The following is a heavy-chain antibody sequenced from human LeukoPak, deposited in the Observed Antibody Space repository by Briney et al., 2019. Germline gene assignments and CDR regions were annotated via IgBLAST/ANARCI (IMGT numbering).Heavy chain of an antibody. CDR1: GGSISSSNW. J-gene: IGHJ4*02. V-gene: IGHV4-4*02. D-gene: IGHD3-22*01. CDR2: IYHSGST. CDR3: ARRGRAPTYYYDSSGYHPFDY. Sequence: SETLSLTCAVSGGSISSSNWWSWVRQPPGKGLEWIGEIYHSGSTNYNPSLKSRVTISVDKSKNQFSLKLSSVTAADTAVYYCARRGRAPTYYYDSSGYHPFDYWGQGTLVTVSS.